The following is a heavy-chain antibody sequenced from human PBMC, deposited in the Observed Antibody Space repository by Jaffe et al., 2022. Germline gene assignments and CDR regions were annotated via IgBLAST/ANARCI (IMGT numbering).Heavy chain of an antibody. V-gene: IGHV3-49*04. CDR3: TRDPDSSSWYEFSGPDYYFDY. CDR1: GFTFGDYA. J-gene: IGHJ4*02. CDR2: IRSKAYGGTT. D-gene: IGHD6-13*01. Sequence: EVQLVESGGGLVQPGRSLRLSCTASGFTFGDYAMSWVRQAPGKGLEWVGFIRSKAYGGTTEYAASVKGRFTISRDDSKSIAYLQMNSLKTEDTAVYYCTRDPDSSSWYEFSGPDYYFDYWGQGTLVTVSS.